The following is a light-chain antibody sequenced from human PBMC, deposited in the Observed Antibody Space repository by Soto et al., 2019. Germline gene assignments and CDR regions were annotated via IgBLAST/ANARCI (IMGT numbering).Light chain of an antibody. CDR1: ETVATN. V-gene: IGKV3-15*01. CDR2: GAS. Sequence: VMTQSPATLSVSPGERATLSCWASETVATNLAWYQQKPGQAPRLLISGASTRAAGISYRFRGSGSGTEFTLTISSLRSEDSAIYYCQQYFGWPPMTFGQGTKVDIK. J-gene: IGKJ1*01. CDR3: QQYFGWPPMT.